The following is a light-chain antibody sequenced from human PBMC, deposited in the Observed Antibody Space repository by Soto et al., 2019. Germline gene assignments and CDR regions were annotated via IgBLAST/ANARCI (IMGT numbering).Light chain of an antibody. J-gene: IGLJ2*01. V-gene: IGLV7-46*01. CDR3: LVFYGGARV. Sequence: QTVVTQEPSLTVSPGGTVTLTCGSSTGVVTSGHYPYWIQQKPGQAPRTLIYDTSDKHSWTPARFSGSLLGGKAALTLSGAHPEDAAEYYCLVFYGGARVFGGGTKLTVL. CDR1: TGVVTSGHY. CDR2: DTS.